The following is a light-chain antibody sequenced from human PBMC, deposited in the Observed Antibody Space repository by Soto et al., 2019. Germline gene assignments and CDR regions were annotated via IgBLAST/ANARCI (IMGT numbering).Light chain of an antibody. CDR2: EVS. CDR1: SSDVGGYNY. V-gene: IGLV2-14*01. Sequence: QSALTQPASVSGSPGQSITISCTGTSSDVGGYNYVSWYQQHPGKAPKLMIYEVSNRPSGVSNRFSGSKSGNTASLTISGLQAEDEADYYCSSYTTLSTLEVFGGGTKLTVL. J-gene: IGLJ3*02. CDR3: SSYTTLSTLEV.